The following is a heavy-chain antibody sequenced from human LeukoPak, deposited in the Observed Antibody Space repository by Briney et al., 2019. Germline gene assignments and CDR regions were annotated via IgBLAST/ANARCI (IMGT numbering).Heavy chain of an antibody. V-gene: IGHV1-46*01. CDR1: GYTFTSYY. CDR3: ARKGQGIAAAGADYYMDV. J-gene: IGHJ6*03. CDR2: INPSGGST. Sequence: ASVKVSCKASGYTFTSYYMRWVRQAPGQGLEWMGIINPSGGSTSYAQKFQGRVTMTRDMSTSTVYMELSSLRSEDTAVYCCARKGQGIAAAGADYYMDVWGKGTTVTVSS. D-gene: IGHD6-13*01.